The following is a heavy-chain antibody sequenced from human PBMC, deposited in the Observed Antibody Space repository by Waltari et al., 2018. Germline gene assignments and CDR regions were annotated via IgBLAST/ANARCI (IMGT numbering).Heavy chain of an antibody. CDR2: IHPNDGGI. CDR3: MGAPSVDY. CDR1: GYIFTNFY. Sequence: QVILKQSGAELKRPGASVKVSCETSGYIFTNFYLHWVRQAPGQGLEWIGCIHPNDGGIKYAQKVRDRVILTRDTSSNTAYMELRSLTIDGTAVYYCMGAPSVDYWGQGSLITVSS. J-gene: IGHJ4*02. V-gene: IGHV1-2*02. D-gene: IGHD3-16*01.